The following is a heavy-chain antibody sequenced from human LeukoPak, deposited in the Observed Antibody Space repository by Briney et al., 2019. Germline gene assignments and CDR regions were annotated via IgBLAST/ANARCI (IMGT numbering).Heavy chain of an antibody. V-gene: IGHV4-38-2*02. CDR2: IYHSGST. CDR1: GYSITSGYY. Sequence: PSETLSLTCAVSGYSITSGYYWGWIRQPPGKGLDWIGTIYHSGSTYYNPSLKRRVTISVDTSKNQFSLKLSSVTAADTAVYYCARDPRTPYYYSYMDVWGKGTTVTVSS. J-gene: IGHJ6*03. CDR3: ARDPRTPYYYSYMDV.